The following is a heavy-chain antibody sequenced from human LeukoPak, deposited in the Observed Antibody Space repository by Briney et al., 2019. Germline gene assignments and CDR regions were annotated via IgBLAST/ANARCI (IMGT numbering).Heavy chain of an antibody. Sequence: GGSLRLSCAASGFTFSNAWMSWVRQAPGKGLEWVANIKQDGSEKYYVDSVKGRFTISRDNAKNSLYLQMNSLRAEDTAVYYCARDRRRYFDWSSDYWGQGTLVTVSS. V-gene: IGHV3-7*01. D-gene: IGHD3-9*01. CDR1: GFTFSNAW. CDR2: IKQDGSEK. J-gene: IGHJ4*02. CDR3: ARDRRRYFDWSSDY.